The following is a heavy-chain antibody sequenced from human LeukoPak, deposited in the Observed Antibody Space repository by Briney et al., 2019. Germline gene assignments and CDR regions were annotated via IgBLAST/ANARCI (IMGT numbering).Heavy chain of an antibody. Sequence: SETLSLTCAVYGGSFSGYYWSWIRQPPGKGLEWIGEINHSGSTNYNPSLKSRVTISVDTSKNQFSLKLSSVTAADTAVYYCARHGWDCSGGSCYYFVYWGQGTLVTVSS. J-gene: IGHJ4*02. D-gene: IGHD2-15*01. V-gene: IGHV4-34*01. CDR1: GGSFSGYY. CDR2: INHSGST. CDR3: ARHGWDCSGGSCYYFVY.